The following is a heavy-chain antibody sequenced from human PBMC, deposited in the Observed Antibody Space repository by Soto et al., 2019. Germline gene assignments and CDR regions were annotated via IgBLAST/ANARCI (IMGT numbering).Heavy chain of an antibody. CDR2: IGTAGDT. V-gene: IGHV3-13*01. CDR3: AHRSYGDSVDY. CDR1: GFTFSSYD. J-gene: IGHJ4*02. Sequence: GGSLRLSCAASGFTFSSYDMHWVRQATGKGLEWVSAIGTAGDTYYPGSVKGRFTISRENAKNSLYLQMTNMDPVDTATYYCAHRSYGDSVDYWGQGTLVTVSS. D-gene: IGHD4-17*01.